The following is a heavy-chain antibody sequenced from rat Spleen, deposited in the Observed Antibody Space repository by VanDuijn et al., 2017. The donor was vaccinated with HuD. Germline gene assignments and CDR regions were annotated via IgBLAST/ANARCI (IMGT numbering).Heavy chain of an antibody. V-gene: IGHV5S13*01. CDR1: GFSLTSYH. Sequence: VQLKESGPGLVQPSQTLSLTCTVSGFSLTSYHVHWVRQAPTKGLEWIASISTGGGNTYYRDSVKGRFTISRDNAKNTQYLQMDSLRSEDTATYYCARHWEGMDYWGQGVMVTVSS. J-gene: IGHJ2*01. D-gene: IGHD1-11*01. CDR3: ARHWEGMDY. CDR2: ISTGGGNT.